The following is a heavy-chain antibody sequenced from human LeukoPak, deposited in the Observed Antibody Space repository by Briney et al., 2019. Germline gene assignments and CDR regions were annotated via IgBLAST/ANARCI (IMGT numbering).Heavy chain of an antibody. CDR2: ISGSGGST. D-gene: IGHD6-25*01. J-gene: IGHJ6*02. CDR1: GFTFSSYA. Sequence: PGGSLRLSCAASGFTFSSYAMSWVRQAPGKGLEWVSAISGSGGSTYYADSVKGRFTISRDNSKNTLYLQMNSLRAEDTAVYYCARSVSGAQYYYGMDVWGQGTTVTVSS. V-gene: IGHV3-23*01. CDR3: ARSVSGAQYYYGMDV.